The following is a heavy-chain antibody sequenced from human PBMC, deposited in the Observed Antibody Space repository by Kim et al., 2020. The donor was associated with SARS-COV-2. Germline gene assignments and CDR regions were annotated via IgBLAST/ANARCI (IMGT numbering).Heavy chain of an antibody. CDR2: A. D-gene: IGHD6-19*01. Sequence: ANYAQKVQDRVTITADEATSTAYMELSSLRSEDTAVYYCARAGYSSAPDYWGQGTLVTVSS. CDR3: ARAGYSSAPDY. J-gene: IGHJ4*02. V-gene: IGHV1-69*01.